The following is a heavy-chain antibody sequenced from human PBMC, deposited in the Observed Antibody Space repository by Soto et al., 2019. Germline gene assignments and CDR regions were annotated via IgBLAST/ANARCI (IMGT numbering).Heavy chain of an antibody. CDR1: GYTFTSYY. V-gene: IGHV1-46*01. CDR2: INPSGGST. Sequence: QVQLVQSGAEVKKPGASVKVSCKASGYTFTSYYMHWVRQAPGQGLEWMGIINPSGGSTSYAQKFQGRVTMTRDTTTSTVYMELSSLRSEDTAVYYCARDFKDVTEHYDSSGYLRDYYYYYGMDVWGQGTTVTVSS. D-gene: IGHD3-22*01. J-gene: IGHJ6*02. CDR3: ARDFKDVTEHYDSSGYLRDYYYYYGMDV.